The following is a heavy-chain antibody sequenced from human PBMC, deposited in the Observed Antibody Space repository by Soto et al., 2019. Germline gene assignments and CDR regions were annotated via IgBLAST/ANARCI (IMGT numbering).Heavy chain of an antibody. CDR3: TRLGDRIAVAGTPGY. CDR2: IRSKANSYAT. D-gene: IGHD6-19*01. J-gene: IGHJ4*02. V-gene: IGHV3-73*02. Sequence: EVQLVESGGGLVQPGGSLKLSCAASGFTFSGSAMHCVRQASGKGLEWVGRIRSKANSYATAYAASVKGRFTISRDDSKNQAYLQMNSLKTEDTAVYYCTRLGDRIAVAGTPGYWGQGTLVTVSS. CDR1: GFTFSGSA.